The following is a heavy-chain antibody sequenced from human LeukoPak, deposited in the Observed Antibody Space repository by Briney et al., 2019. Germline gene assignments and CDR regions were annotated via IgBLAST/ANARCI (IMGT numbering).Heavy chain of an antibody. Sequence: GGSLRLSCAASGFTFSSYSMNWVRQAPGKGLEWVSSISSSSSYIYYADSVKGRFTISRDNAKNSLYLQMNSLRAEDTAVYYCARDWGSNYYGSGRTGWGQGTLVTVSS. V-gene: IGHV3-21*01. CDR3: ARDWGSNYYGSGRTG. J-gene: IGHJ4*02. CDR2: ISSSSSYI. D-gene: IGHD3-10*01. CDR1: GFTFSSYS.